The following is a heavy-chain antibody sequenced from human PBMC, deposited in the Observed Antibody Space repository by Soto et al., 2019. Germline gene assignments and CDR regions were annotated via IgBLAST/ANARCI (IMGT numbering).Heavy chain of an antibody. D-gene: IGHD5-12*01. CDR2: IYYSGST. Sequence: SETLSLTCTVAGGSISSYYWSWIRQPPGKGLEWIGYIYYSGSTNYNPSLKSRVTISVDTSKNQFSLKLSSVTAADTAVYYCAREVATILDYWGQGTLVTAPQ. V-gene: IGHV4-59*01. CDR1: GGSISSYY. J-gene: IGHJ4*02. CDR3: AREVATILDY.